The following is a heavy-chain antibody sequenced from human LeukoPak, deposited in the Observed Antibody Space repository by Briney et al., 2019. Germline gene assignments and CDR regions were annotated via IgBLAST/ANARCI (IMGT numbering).Heavy chain of an antibody. CDR3: AKDDGPYSSTWYSVGLIDY. Sequence: GGSLRLSCAASGFSFSTYAMQWVRQAPGKGLDWVGGVSNDGRKTQYADSVKGRFTISRDNSKKTVYLQMNSLTTEDTGVYYCAKDDGPYSSTWYSVGLIDYWGQGTLVTVSS. CDR1: GFSFSTYA. J-gene: IGHJ4*02. V-gene: IGHV3-30*18. CDR2: VSNDGRKT. D-gene: IGHD6-13*01.